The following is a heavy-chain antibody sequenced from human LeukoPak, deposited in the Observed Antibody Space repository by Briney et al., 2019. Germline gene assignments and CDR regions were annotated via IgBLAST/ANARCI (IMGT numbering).Heavy chain of an antibody. CDR1: GGSISSSSYY. V-gene: IGHV4-39*01. CDR2: IYYSGST. Sequence: PSESLSLTCTVSGGSISSSSYYWGWIRQPPGKGLEWIGSIYYSGSTYYNPPLKSRVTISVDTSKNQFSLKLSSVTAADTAVYYCARLHYYYMDVWGKGTTVTVSS. J-gene: IGHJ6*03. CDR3: ARLHYYYMDV.